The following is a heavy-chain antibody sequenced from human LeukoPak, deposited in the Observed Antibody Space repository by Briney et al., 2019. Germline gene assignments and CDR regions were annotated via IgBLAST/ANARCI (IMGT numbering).Heavy chain of an antibody. Sequence: SETLSHTCTASGGSISGYYWSWIRQPPGKGLEWIGHIYYTGSTSYNPSLKSRVTISVDTSKNQFSLKLSYVNAADTAVYYCARYISSGLDYWGQGTLVTVSS. V-gene: IGHV4-59*08. D-gene: IGHD6-6*01. J-gene: IGHJ4*02. CDR2: IYYTGST. CDR1: GGSISGYY. CDR3: ARYISSGLDY.